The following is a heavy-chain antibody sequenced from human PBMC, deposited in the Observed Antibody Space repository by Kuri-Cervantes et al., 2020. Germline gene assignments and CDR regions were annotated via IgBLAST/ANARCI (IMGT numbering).Heavy chain of an antibody. CDR3: AKVSYGGSHGSGSH. Sequence: GESLKISCAASGFTFSSYGMHWVRQAPGKGLEWVAVIWYDGSSKYYADSVKGRFTISRDNAKNSLYLQMNSLRVEDTAVYYCAKVSYGGSHGSGSHWGQGTLVTVSS. CDR2: IWYDGSSK. J-gene: IGHJ4*02. CDR1: GFTFSSYG. D-gene: IGHD3-10*01. V-gene: IGHV3-33*03.